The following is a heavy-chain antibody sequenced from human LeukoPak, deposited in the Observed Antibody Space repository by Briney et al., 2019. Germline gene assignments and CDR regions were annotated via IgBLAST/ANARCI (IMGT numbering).Heavy chain of an antibody. D-gene: IGHD3-22*01. CDR1: GYTFTSYA. CDR2: INAGNGNT. J-gene: IGHJ4*02. Sequence: ASVKVSCKASGYTFTSYARHWVRQAPGQRLGWMGWINAGNGNTKFSQKFQGRVTITRDTSASTAYMELSSLRSEDTAVYYCARGPRPIVVVPPDYWGQGTLVTVSS. CDR3: ARGPRPIVVVPPDY. V-gene: IGHV1-3*01.